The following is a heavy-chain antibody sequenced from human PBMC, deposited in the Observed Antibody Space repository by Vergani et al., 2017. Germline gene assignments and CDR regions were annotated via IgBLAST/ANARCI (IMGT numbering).Heavy chain of an antibody. D-gene: IGHD2-15*01. V-gene: IGHV3-21*01. J-gene: IGHJ6*02. CDR3: ARDPFGYCSGGSCYRGRYYYYYGMDV. Sequence: EVQLLESGGGLVQPGGSLRLSCAASGFTFSSYSMNWVRQAPGKGLEWVSSISSSSSYIYYADSVKGRFTISRDNAKNSLYLQMNSLRAEDTAVYYCARDPFGYCSGGSCYRGRYYYYYGMDVWGQGTTVTVSS. CDR1: GFTFSSYS. CDR2: ISSSSSYI.